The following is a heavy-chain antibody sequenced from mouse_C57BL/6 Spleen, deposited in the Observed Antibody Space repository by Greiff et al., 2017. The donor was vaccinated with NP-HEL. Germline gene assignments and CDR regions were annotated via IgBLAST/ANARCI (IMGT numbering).Heavy chain of an antibody. CDR3: ARASNWFAY. Sequence: ESGPGLVKPSQSLSLTCSVTGYSITSGYYWNWIRQFPGNKLEWMGYIGYDGSNNYNPSLKNRISITRDTSKNQFFLKLNSVTTEDTATYYCARASNWFAYWGQGTLVTVSA. D-gene: IGHD2-5*01. V-gene: IGHV3-6*01. CDR2: IGYDGSN. J-gene: IGHJ3*01. CDR1: GYSITSGYY.